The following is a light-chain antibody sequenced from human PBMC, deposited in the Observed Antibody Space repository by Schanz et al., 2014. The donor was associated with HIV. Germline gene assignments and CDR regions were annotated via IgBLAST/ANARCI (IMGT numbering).Light chain of an antibody. V-gene: IGLV1-40*01. CDR2: GNS. CDR1: NSNIGATSH. J-gene: IGLJ2*01. CDR3: QSYDSSRVL. Sequence: QSVLTQPPSVSGAPGQGVTISCTGSNSNIGATSHVHWFQQLPGTAPKFLIYGNSNRPSGVPDRFSGSKSGTSASLAITGLQAEDEADYYCQSYDSSRVLFGGGTKLTVL.